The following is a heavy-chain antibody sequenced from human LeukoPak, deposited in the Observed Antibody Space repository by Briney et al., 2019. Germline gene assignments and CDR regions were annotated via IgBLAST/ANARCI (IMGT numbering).Heavy chain of an antibody. CDR3: ARGPTNGQAFDY. Sequence: PGGTLRLSCAASGFTFSSYGMTWVRQAPGKGLEWVASIREDGSEKTSVDSVKGRFTISRDNAKNSLYLQMDSLRAEDTAVYYCARGPTNGQAFDYWGQGTLVSVSS. D-gene: IGHD2-8*01. CDR1: GFTFSSYG. V-gene: IGHV3-7*01. CDR2: IREDGSEK. J-gene: IGHJ4*02.